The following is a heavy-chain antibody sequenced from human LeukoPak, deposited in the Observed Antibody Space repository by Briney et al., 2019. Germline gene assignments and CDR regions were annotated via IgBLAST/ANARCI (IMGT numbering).Heavy chain of an antibody. CDR1: GYTFTGYY. CDR3: ARDRYTSSWTTAFDY. D-gene: IGHD6-13*01. V-gene: IGHV1-2*02. CDR2: INPNNGGT. J-gene: IGHJ4*02. Sequence: GASGKVSCKTSGYTFTGYYIHWVRQAPGQGLELMGWINPNNGGTNYAQKFQGRVTMTRDTSISTAYMELTRLRSDDTAVYYCARDRYTSSWTTAFDYWGQGTLVTVSS.